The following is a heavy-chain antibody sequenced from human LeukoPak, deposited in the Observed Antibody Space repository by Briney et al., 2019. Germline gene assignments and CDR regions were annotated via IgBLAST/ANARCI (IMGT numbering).Heavy chain of an antibody. J-gene: IGHJ4*02. CDR2: INHSGST. CDR3: ARTYYYDSSGAVSNFDY. V-gene: IGHV4-34*01. CDR1: GGSFSGYY. D-gene: IGHD3-22*01. Sequence: PSGTLSLTCAVYGGSFSGYYWSWIRQPPGKGLEWVGEINHSGSTNYNPSLKSRVTISVDTSKNQFSLKLSSVTAADTAVYYCARTYYYDSSGAVSNFDYWGQGTLVTVSS.